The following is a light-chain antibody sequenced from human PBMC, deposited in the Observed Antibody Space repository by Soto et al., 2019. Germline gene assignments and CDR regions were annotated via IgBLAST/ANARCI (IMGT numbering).Light chain of an antibody. CDR1: ATDVGDYNY. J-gene: IGLJ1*01. CDR2: EVS. CDR3: CSYTSTSSRV. Sequence: QSALTQPASVSGSPGQSITISCTGTATDVGDYNYVSWYQQHPGKAPKLIIYEVSYRPSGVSNRFSGSKSGNTASLTISGLQAGDEADYYCCSYTSTSSRVFGTGTKVTVL. V-gene: IGLV2-14*01.